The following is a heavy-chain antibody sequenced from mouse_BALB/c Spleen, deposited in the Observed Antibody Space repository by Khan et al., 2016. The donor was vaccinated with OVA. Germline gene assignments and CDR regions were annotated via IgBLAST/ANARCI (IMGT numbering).Heavy chain of an antibody. J-gene: IGHJ2*01. D-gene: IGHD1-1*01. CDR1: GYSITSDYA. CDR3: ARIYGGDFDY. CDR2: ISYSGNT. Sequence: EVKLVESGPGLVKPSQSLSLTCTVTGYSITSDYAWNWIRQFPGNNLEWMGHISYSGNTKYNPSLKSRISITRDTSKNQFFLQLNSVTTEDTATYDCARIYGGDFDYWGQGTTRTVSS. V-gene: IGHV3-2*02.